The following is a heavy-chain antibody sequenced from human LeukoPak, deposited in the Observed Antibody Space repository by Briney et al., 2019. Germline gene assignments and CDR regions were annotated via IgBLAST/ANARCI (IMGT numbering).Heavy chain of an antibody. D-gene: IGHD4-11*01. CDR1: GFTFSSYA. J-gene: IGHJ5*02. CDR2: ISGSGGST. V-gene: IGHV3-23*01. CDR3: AKDPLLTTPVSWFDP. Sequence: GGSLRLSCAASGFTFSSYAMSWVRQAPGKGLVWVSAISGSGGSTYYADSVKGRFTISRDNSKNTLYLQMNSLRAEDTAVYYCAKDPLLTTPVSWFDPWGQGTLVTVSS.